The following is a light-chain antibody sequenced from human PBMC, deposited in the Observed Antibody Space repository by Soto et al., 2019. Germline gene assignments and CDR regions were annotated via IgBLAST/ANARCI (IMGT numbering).Light chain of an antibody. CDR1: QSVNSN. V-gene: IGKV3-15*01. CDR3: QQYNEWPRT. CDR2: YAS. Sequence: ETVMTQSPATLSVSPGERATLSCRASQSVNSNLAWYQQKPGQAPRILIYYASSRATASPARFSGSGSGTEFTLTISSLESEDFAVYYCQQYNEWPRTFGGGTKVEIK. J-gene: IGKJ4*01.